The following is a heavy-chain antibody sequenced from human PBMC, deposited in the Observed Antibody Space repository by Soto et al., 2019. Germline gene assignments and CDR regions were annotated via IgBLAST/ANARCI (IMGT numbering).Heavy chain of an antibody. V-gene: IGHV4-39*01. D-gene: IGHD2-15*01. Sequence: PSETLSLTCTVSGGSISSSSYYWGWIRQPPGKGLEWIGSIYYSGSTYYNPSLESRVTISVDTSKNQFSLKLSSVTAADTAVYYCARGVVVVAANNWFDPWGQGTLVTVSS. CDR1: GGSISSSSYY. J-gene: IGHJ5*02. CDR3: ARGVVVVAANNWFDP. CDR2: IYYSGST.